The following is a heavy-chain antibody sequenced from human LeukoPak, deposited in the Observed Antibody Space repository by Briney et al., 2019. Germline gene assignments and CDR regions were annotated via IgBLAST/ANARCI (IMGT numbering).Heavy chain of an antibody. CDR2: INPNSGGT. Sequence: GASVKVSCKASGYTFTGYYMHWVLQAPGQGLEWMGRINPNSGGTNYAQKFQGRVTMTRDTSISTAYMELSRPRSDDTAVYYCARGTLSHITIFGVVPPVSWGQGTLVTVSS. V-gene: IGHV1-2*06. CDR3: ARGTLSHITIFGVVPPVS. J-gene: IGHJ4*02. D-gene: IGHD3-3*01. CDR1: GYTFTGYY.